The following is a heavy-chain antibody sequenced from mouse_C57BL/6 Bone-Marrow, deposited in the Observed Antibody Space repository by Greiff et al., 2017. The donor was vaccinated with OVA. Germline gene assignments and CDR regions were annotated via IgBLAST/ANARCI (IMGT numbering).Heavy chain of an antibody. CDR3: AIYGTAWFAY. CDR1: GYSFTGYY. J-gene: IGHJ3*01. CDR2: INPSTGGT. V-gene: IGHV1-42*01. Sequence: EVQLVESGPELVKPGASVKISCKASGYSFTGYYMNWVKQSPEKSLEWIGEINPSTGGTTYNQKVKAKATLTVDKSSSTAYMQLKSLTSEDSAVYYCAIYGTAWFAYWGQGTLVTVSA. D-gene: IGHD2-1*01.